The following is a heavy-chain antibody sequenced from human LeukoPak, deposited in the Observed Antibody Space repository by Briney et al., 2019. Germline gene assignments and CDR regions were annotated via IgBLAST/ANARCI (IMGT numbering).Heavy chain of an antibody. Sequence: SETLSLTCTVSGGSISSHYWSWIRQPPGKGLEWIVYIRYSGSTNYNPSLKSRVTISGDTSKNQFSLKLTSVTAADTAVYYCARGNPEWVVFENWGQGTLVSVSS. CDR2: IRYSGST. J-gene: IGHJ4*02. D-gene: IGHD1-14*01. V-gene: IGHV4-59*11. CDR3: ARGNPEWVVFEN. CDR1: GGSISSHY.